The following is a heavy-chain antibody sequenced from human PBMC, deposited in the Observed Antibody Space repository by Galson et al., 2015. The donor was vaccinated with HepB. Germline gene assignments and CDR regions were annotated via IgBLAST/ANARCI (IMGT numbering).Heavy chain of an antibody. CDR3: ARGQSGLDI. D-gene: IGHD3-3*01. CDR2: IVGSGTST. V-gene: IGHV3-23*01. J-gene: IGHJ3*02. CDR1: GFTFSSCV. Sequence: SLRLSCAASGFTFSSCVMGWVRQAPGEGLQWVSSIVGSGTSTYYADSVKGRFTISRDNAEKSLYLQMNSLRAEDTVVYYCARGQSGLDIWGPGTMVTVSS.